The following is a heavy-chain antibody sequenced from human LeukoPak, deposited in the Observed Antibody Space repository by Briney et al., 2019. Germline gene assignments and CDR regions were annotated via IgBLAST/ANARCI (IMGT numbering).Heavy chain of an antibody. CDR2: IKQDGSEK. D-gene: IGHD3-10*01. Sequence: GGSLRLSCAASGFTFSNYWMSWVRQAPGKGLEWVANIKQDGSEKHYVDSVKGRFTISTDNAKNSMDLQMNSLRAEDTAVYYCASLPSGSYYPYYFDYWGQGTLVTVSS. J-gene: IGHJ4*02. V-gene: IGHV3-7*01. CDR1: GFTFSNYW. CDR3: ASLPSGSYYPYYFDY.